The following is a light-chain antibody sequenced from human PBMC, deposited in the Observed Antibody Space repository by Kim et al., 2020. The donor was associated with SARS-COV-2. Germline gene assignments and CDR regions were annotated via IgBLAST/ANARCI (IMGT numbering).Light chain of an antibody. J-gene: IGLJ2*01. CDR1: SLRKYY. Sequence: SSELTQDPAVSVALGQTVRITCQGDSLRKYYATWYQQKPEQAPVLLISGKNSRPSGIPDRFSGSSSGNTASLTIAGAQAEDEADYYCNSRDTTHFVIFGGGTKVTRP. CDR3: NSRDTTHFVI. V-gene: IGLV3-19*01. CDR2: GKN.